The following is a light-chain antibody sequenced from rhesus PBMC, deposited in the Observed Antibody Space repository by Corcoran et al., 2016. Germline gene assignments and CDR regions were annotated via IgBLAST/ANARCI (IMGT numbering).Light chain of an antibody. CDR3: QHGYDTPYS. Sequence: DIQMTQSPSSLSASVGDRVTITCQASQDSRNNLAWYQQKPGKVPNLLSDRASTLQSGVPSRFSGSGSGTDFTLTISSLQPEDFATYYCQHGYDTPYSFGQGTKVEIK. CDR2: RAS. V-gene: IGKV1-25*01. CDR1: QDSRNN. J-gene: IGKJ2*01.